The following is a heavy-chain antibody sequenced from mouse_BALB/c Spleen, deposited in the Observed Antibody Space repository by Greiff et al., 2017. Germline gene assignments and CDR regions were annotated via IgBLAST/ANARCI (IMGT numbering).Heavy chain of an antibody. V-gene: IGHV5-17*02. CDR1: GFTFSSFG. D-gene: IGHD1-1*01. CDR3: ARGVGLRYYFDY. Sequence: EVMLVESGGGLVQPGGSRKLSCAASGFTFSSFGMHWVRQAPEKGLEWVAYISSGSSTIYYADTVKGRFTISRDNPKNTLFLQMTSLRSEDTAMYYCARGVGLRYYFDYWGQGTTLTVSS. J-gene: IGHJ2*01. CDR2: ISSGSSTI.